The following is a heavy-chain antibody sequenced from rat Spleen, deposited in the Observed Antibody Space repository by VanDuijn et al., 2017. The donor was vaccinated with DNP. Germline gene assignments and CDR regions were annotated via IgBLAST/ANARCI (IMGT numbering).Heavy chain of an antibody. CDR3: TRDSGDWYFDF. CDR1: GFTFSDYY. J-gene: IGHJ1*01. Sequence: EVQLVESGGGPVQPGRSLKLSCAASGFTFSDYYMAWVRQAPKKGLEWVASITNTGDSTYYSDSVKGRFSISRDNAKSTLYLQVNSLRSEDTATYYCTRDSGDWYFDFWGPGTMVTVSS. D-gene: IGHD1-1*01. CDR2: ITNTGDST. V-gene: IGHV5-20*01.